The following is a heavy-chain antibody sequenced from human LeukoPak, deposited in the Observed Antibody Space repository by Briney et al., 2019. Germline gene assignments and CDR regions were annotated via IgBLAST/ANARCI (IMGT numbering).Heavy chain of an antibody. Sequence: SETLSLTCAVYGGSFSGFYWSWIRQPPGKGLEWIGEIHHSGSTNYNPSPKSRVTISVDTSKNQFSLKLSSVTAADTAVYYCARMREIAATGISGGDYWGQGTLVTASS. D-gene: IGHD6-13*01. V-gene: IGHV4-34*01. J-gene: IGHJ4*02. CDR3: ARMREIAATGISGGDY. CDR2: IHHSGST. CDR1: GGSFSGFY.